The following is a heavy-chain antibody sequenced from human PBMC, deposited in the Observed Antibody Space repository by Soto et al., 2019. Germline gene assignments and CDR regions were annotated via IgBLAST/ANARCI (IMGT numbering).Heavy chain of an antibody. CDR1: GFTFSSYA. V-gene: IGHV3-23*01. CDR3: AKEYEAAQLYWYFDL. D-gene: IGHD3-16*01. CDR2: ISSSGGST. J-gene: IGHJ2*01. Sequence: LRLSCAASGFTFSSYAMSWVRQAPGKGLEWVSAISSSGGSTYYADSVKGRFTISRDNSKDTLYLQMNSLRAEDTAVYYCAKEYEAAQLYWYFDLWGRGTLVTVSS.